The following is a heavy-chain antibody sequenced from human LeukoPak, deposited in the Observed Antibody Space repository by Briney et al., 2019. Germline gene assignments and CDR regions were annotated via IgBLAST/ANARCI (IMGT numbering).Heavy chain of an antibody. CDR1: GFTFSSYG. D-gene: IGHD6-13*01. J-gene: IGHJ4*02. CDR3: ARDGGYSSSWYYFDY. Sequence: GGSLRLSCAVSGFTFSSYGVSWVRQAPGKGLEWVSAISGNGGTTYYADSVKGRFTISRDNSKNTLYLQMDSLRAEDTAVYYCARDGGYSSSWYYFDYWGQGTLVTVSS. CDR2: ISGNGGTT. V-gene: IGHV3-23*01.